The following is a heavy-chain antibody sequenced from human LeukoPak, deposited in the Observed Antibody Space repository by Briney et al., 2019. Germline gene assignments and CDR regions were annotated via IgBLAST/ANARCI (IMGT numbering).Heavy chain of an antibody. J-gene: IGHJ4*02. V-gene: IGHV3-30*03. Sequence: PGRSLRLSCAASGFTFSSYGMHWVRQAPGKGLEWVAVISYDGSNKYYADSVKGRFTISRDNSKNTLYLQMNSLRAEDTAVYYCAGVKVAGTRSFDYWGQGTLATVSS. D-gene: IGHD6-19*01. CDR2: ISYDGSNK. CDR3: AGVKVAGTRSFDY. CDR1: GFTFSSYG.